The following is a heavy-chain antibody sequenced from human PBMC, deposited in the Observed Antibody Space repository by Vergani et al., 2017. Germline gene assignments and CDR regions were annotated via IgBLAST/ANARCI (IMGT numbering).Heavy chain of an antibody. D-gene: IGHD6-13*01. V-gene: IGHV4-34*01. CDR3: AGGGPGTYSSSWLYFDY. Sequence: QVQLQQWGAGLLKPSETLSLTCAVYGGSFSGYYWSWIRQPPGKGLEWIGEINHSGSTHYIPSLKSRVTISVDTSKNQFSLKLSSVTAADTAVFYCAGGGPGTYSSSWLYFDYWGQGTLVTVSS. J-gene: IGHJ4*02. CDR2: INHSGST. CDR1: GGSFSGYY.